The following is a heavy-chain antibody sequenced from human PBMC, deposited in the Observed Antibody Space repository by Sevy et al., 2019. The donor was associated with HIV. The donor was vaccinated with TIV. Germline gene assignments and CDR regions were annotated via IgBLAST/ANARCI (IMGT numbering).Heavy chain of an antibody. CDR3: AKGPHSTTSNPGEYYYYYGMDV. Sequence: GGSLRLSCAASGFTFSNYGMHWVRQAPGKGLEWVALISYDGSNKYDADSGKGRFTISRDNSKNTLYLQMSSLRAEDTAVYYCAKGPHSTTSNPGEYYYYYGMDVWGQGTTVTVSS. J-gene: IGHJ6*02. V-gene: IGHV3-30*18. CDR1: GFTFSNYG. D-gene: IGHD2-2*01. CDR2: ISYDGSNK.